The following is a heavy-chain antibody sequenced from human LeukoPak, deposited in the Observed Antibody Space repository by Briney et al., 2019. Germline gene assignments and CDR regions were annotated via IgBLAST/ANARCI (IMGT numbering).Heavy chain of an antibody. V-gene: IGHV4-39*01. CDR3: ARSVRGAMSGYYYYMDV. CDR1: GVSISSSNSY. D-gene: IGHD3-10*01. Sequence: PSETLSLTCTVSGVSISSSNSYWGWIRQPPGKGLQWIGSIYYSGNTYYKASLKSQVSISINTSKNQFSLKLSSVTAADTAVYYCARSVRGAMSGYYYYMDVWGKGTTVTISS. CDR2: IYYSGNT. J-gene: IGHJ6*03.